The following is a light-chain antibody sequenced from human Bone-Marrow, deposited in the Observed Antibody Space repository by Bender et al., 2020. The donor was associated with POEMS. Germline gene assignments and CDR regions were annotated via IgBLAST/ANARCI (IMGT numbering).Light chain of an antibody. CDR1: SSNMGSNT. J-gene: IGLJ3*02. Sequence: QSVLTQPPSASGTPGQRVTISCSGSSSNMGSNTVNWYQQLPGTAPKLLIYSNNQRPSGVPDRFSGSKSGTSASLAISGLQSEDEGDYYCAVWDDSLNGWVFGGGTKLTVL. CDR3: AVWDDSLNGWV. CDR2: SNN. V-gene: IGLV1-44*01.